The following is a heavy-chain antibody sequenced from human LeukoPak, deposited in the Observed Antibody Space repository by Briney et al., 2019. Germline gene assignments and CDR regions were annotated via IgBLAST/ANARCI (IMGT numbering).Heavy chain of an antibody. V-gene: IGHV3-53*01. CDR3: ASSTAAGTRNFDY. J-gene: IGHJ4*02. Sequence: GGSLRLSCAASGFTVSSNYMSWARQAPGKGLEWVSVIYSGGSTYYADSVKGRFTISRDNSKNTLYLQMNSLRAEDTAVYYCASSTAAGTRNFDYWGQGTLVTVSS. CDR1: GFTVSSNY. D-gene: IGHD6-13*01. CDR2: IYSGGST.